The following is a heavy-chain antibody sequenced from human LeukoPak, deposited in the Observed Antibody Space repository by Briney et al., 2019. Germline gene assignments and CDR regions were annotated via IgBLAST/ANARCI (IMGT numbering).Heavy chain of an antibody. Sequence: GGSLRLSCAASGFTFSSYWMTWVRQAPGKGLAWVANIKQDGSAKYYMDSVKGRFTISKDNAKNSLYLQMNSLGAEDTAVYYCARVNPLMAPGAFDIWGQGTMVAVSS. CDR2: IKQDGSAK. D-gene: IGHD2-8*01. CDR3: ARVNPLMAPGAFDI. V-gene: IGHV3-7*01. CDR1: GFTFSSYW. J-gene: IGHJ3*02.